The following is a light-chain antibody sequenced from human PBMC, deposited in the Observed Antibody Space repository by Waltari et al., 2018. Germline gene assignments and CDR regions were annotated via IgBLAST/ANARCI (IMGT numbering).Light chain of an antibody. J-gene: IGKJ4*01. CDR3: QQYHHWST. CDR1: QSIMTN. Sequence: EIVMTQSPATLPVSPGESGTLSCWASQSIMTNVAWYQQKPGQAPRLLIYDASTRATDTPARFSDSGSGTDFTLTISSLQSEDFAVYYCQQYHHWSTFGGGTKVEI. V-gene: IGKV3-15*01. CDR2: DAS.